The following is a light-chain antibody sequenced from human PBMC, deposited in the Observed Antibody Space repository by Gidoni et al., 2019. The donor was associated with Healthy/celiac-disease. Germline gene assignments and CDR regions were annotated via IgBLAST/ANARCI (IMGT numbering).Light chain of an antibody. CDR1: QSVSSSY. Sequence: SVLTQSRGTLSLSPGERATLACRAIQSVSSSYLAWYQQKPGQAPRLLIYGASSRATGIPDRFSGSGSATDFTLTISRLGPEDFAVYYCHQYGSSPYTFGQGTKLEI. J-gene: IGKJ2*01. V-gene: IGKV3-20*01. CDR3: HQYGSSPYT. CDR2: GAS.